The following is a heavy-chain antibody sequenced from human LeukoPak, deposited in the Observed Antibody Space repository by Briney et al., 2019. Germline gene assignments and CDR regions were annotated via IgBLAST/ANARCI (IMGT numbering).Heavy chain of an antibody. J-gene: IGHJ4*02. CDR3: AKGRSGYCSGGSCYPNVD. D-gene: IGHD2-15*01. Sequence: GRSLRLSCAASGFTFSSYAMHWVRQAPGKGLEWVAVISYDGSNKYYADSVKGRFTISRDNSKNTLYLQMNSLRVEDTAVYYCAKGRSGYCSGGSCYPNVDWGQGTLVTVSS. CDR2: ISYDGSNK. CDR1: GFTFSSYA. V-gene: IGHV3-30-3*01.